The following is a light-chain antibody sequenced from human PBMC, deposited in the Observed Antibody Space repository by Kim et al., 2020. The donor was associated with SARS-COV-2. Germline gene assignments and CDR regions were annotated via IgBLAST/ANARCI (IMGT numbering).Light chain of an antibody. CDR1: QRVISRY. Sequence: SAGDTVPRACRTSQRVISRYLAWYQQKPGQAPRLLIYAASARAPGIPDRFRGSGAGTDFALTITGLEAEDFGVYYCHQYGSSPLTFGGGTKVDIK. V-gene: IGKV3-20*01. J-gene: IGKJ4*01. CDR2: AAS. CDR3: HQYGSSPLT.